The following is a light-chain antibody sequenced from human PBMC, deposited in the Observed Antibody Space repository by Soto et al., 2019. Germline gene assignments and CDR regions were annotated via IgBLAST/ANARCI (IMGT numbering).Light chain of an antibody. Sequence: QSALTQPASVSGCPGQSITISCTGTSSDIGSYERVSWYQRHPGKAPKLMIYEDYRRPSGISNRFSGSKSGNTASLTISGLQAEDEADYYCCSYAGSDIFVVFGGGTKLTVL. CDR3: CSYAGSDIFVV. CDR2: EDY. CDR1: SSDIGSYER. J-gene: IGLJ2*01. V-gene: IGLV2-23*02.